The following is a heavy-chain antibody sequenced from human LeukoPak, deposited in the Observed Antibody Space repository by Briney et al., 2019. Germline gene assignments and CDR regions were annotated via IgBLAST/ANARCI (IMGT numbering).Heavy chain of an antibody. J-gene: IGHJ4*02. D-gene: IGHD2-21*01. CDR3: ARDLACGGDCYIFFDY. CDR1: GYTFTSFG. V-gene: IGHV1-18*01. Sequence: ASVKVSCKASGYTFTSFGISWVRQAPGQGLEWMGRISANNGDTNYAQNLQGRVTMTTDTSTSTAYMELRSLRSDDTAVYYCARDLACGGDCYIFFDYWGQGTLVTVSS. CDR2: ISANNGDT.